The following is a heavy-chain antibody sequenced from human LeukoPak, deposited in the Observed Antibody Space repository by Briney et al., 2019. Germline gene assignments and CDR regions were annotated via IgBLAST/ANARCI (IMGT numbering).Heavy chain of an antibody. J-gene: IGHJ4*02. V-gene: IGHV1-2*02. Sequence: ASVKVSCKASGYTFTGYYMHWVRQAPGQGLEWMGWINPNSGGTNYAQKFQGRVTMTRDTPISTAYMELSRLRSDDTAVYYCAGDKTYYYDSSGYEFDYWGQGTLVTVSS. CDR2: INPNSGGT. CDR1: GYTFTGYY. D-gene: IGHD3-22*01. CDR3: AGDKTYYYDSSGYEFDY.